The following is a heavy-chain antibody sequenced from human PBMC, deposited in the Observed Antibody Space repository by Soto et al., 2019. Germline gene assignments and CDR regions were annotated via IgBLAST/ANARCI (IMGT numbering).Heavy chain of an antibody. CDR1: AGSVSSRSYY. CDR3: TRGGAIVVVTAPFDL. CDR2: IYLGGSI. J-gene: IGHJ5*02. D-gene: IGHD2-21*02. V-gene: IGHV4-61*01. Sequence: PSETLSLTCTASAGSVSSRSYYWSWIRQPPGKGLEWIGYIYLGGSINYNPSFKSRVIISVDTSKNQFSVRLSSVTAADTALYYCTRGGAIVVVTAPFDLWGQGTLVTVSS.